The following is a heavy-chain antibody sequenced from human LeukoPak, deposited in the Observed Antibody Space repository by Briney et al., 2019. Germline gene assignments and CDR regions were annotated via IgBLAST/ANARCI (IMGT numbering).Heavy chain of an antibody. D-gene: IGHD5-12*01. V-gene: IGHV3-21*01. CDR3: ASLGGDSGYDYPLDY. J-gene: IGHJ4*02. CDR2: ISSSSSYI. Sequence: GGSLRLSCAASGFTFSSYSMNWVRQAPGKGLEWVSSISSSSSYIYYADSVKGRFTISRDNAKSSLYLQMNSLRAEDTAVYYCASLGGDSGYDYPLDYWGQGTLVTVSS. CDR1: GFTFSSYS.